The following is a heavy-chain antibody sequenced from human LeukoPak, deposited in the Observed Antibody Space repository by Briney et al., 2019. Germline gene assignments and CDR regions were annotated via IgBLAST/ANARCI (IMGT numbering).Heavy chain of an antibody. CDR3: AKDQYSSGWYYFDY. Sequence: GSLRLSCAASGFTFSSYAMSWVRQAPGKGLEWVSAVSGSGGSTYYADSVKGRFTISRDNSKNTLYLQMNSLRAEDTAVYYCAKDQYSSGWYYFDYWGQGTLVTVSS. V-gene: IGHV3-23*01. D-gene: IGHD6-19*01. CDR2: VSGSGGST. J-gene: IGHJ4*02. CDR1: GFTFSSYA.